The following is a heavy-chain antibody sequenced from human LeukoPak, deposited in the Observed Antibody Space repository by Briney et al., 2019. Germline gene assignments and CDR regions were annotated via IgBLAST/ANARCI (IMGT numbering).Heavy chain of an antibody. CDR3: ASTVRLDY. D-gene: IGHD3-22*01. CDR1: GFSFGSYW. V-gene: IGHV3-7*05. Sequence: AGGSLRLSCVASGFSFGSYWMSWARQAPGQGLEWVANIKSDGSDKHYVDSVKGRFTISRDNAKNSLYLQMNSLTAEDTAVYYCASTVRLDYWGQGTLVTVSS. CDR2: IKSDGSDK. J-gene: IGHJ4*02.